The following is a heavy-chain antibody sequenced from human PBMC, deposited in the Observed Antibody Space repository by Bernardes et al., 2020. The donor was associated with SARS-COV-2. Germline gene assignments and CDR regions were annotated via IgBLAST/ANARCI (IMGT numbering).Heavy chain of an antibody. J-gene: IGHJ6*02. Sequence: GGSLRLSCAASGFTFSNYAMSWVRQAPGKGLEWVSDISGPGRTYYADSVRGRCTISRDNSKNTLYLEMNSLRVEDTAVYYCAKELAYGSSWRDYSYYFGMDVWGQGTTVTVSS. D-gene: IGHD6-13*01. CDR2: ISGPGRT. CDR1: GFTFSNYA. CDR3: AKELAYGSSWRDYSYYFGMDV. V-gene: IGHV3-23*01.